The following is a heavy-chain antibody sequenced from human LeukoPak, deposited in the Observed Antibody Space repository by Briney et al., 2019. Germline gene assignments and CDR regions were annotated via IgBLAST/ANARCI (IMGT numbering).Heavy chain of an antibody. D-gene: IGHD6-13*01. CDR3: ASSVEGQQEYFQH. CDR2: IYYSGST. CDR1: GGSISSSSYY. J-gene: IGHJ1*01. Sequence: SETLSLTCTVSGGSISSSSYYWGWIRQPPGKGLEWIGNIYYSGSTYYNPSLKSRVTISVDTSNNQFSLKLSSVTAADTAVYYCASSVEGQQEYFQHWGQGTLVTVSS. V-gene: IGHV4-39*07.